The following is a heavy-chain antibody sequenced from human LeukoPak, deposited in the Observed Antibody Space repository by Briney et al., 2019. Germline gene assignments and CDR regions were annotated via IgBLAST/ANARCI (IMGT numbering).Heavy chain of an antibody. V-gene: IGHV3-11*01. CDR3: ARDHPRYSGSYYWSFYYYGMDV. D-gene: IGHD1-26*01. CDR1: GFTFSDYY. J-gene: IGHJ6*02. Sequence: PGGSLRLSCAASGFTFSDYYMSWIRQAPGKGLEWVSYISSSGSTIYYADSVKGRFTISRDNAKNSLYLQMNSLRAEDTAVYYCARDHPRYSGSYYWSFYYYGMDVWGQGTTVTVSS. CDR2: ISSSGSTI.